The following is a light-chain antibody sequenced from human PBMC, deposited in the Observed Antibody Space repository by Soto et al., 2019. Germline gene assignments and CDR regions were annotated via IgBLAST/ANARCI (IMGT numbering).Light chain of an antibody. J-gene: IGLJ1*01. Sequence: QSVLTQPASVSGSPGHSITIPCTGTSSDVGGYNYVSWYQQHPGKAPKLIIYEVTYRPSGVSNRFSGSKSGNTASLTISGLQGEGEAYYYRSSYTNTFTYVFGSGTKLTVL. CDR3: SSYTNTFTYV. CDR1: SSDVGGYNY. CDR2: EVT. V-gene: IGLV2-14*01.